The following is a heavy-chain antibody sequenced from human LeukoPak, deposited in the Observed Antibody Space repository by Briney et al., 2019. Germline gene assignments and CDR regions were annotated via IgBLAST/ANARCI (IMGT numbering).Heavy chain of an antibody. CDR3: ARVKRVGYCSSTSCSNNWFDP. V-gene: IGHV1-8*01. D-gene: IGHD2-2*01. Sequence: ASVKVSCKASGYTFTSYDINWVRQATGQGLEWMGWMNPNSGNTGYAQKFQGRVTMTRDTSISTAYMELSRLRSDDTAVYYCARVKRVGYCSSTSCSNNWFDPWGQGTLVTVSS. CDR2: MNPNSGNT. J-gene: IGHJ5*02. CDR1: GYTFTSYD.